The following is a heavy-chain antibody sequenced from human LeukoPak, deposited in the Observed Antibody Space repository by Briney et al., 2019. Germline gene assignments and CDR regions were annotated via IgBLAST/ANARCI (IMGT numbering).Heavy chain of an antibody. CDR3: AGTYYYDSSGYYPAFDY. CDR2: INPSGGST. Sequence: GASVKVSCKASGYTFTSYYMHWVRQAPGQGLEWMGIINPSGGSTSYAQKFQGRVTMTRDTSASRAYMELSSLRSEDTAVYYCAGTYYYDSSGYYPAFDYWGQGTLVTVSS. J-gene: IGHJ4*02. D-gene: IGHD3-22*01. V-gene: IGHV1-46*01. CDR1: GYTFTSYY.